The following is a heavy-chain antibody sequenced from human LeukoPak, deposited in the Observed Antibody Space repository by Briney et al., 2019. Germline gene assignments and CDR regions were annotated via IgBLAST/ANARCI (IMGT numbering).Heavy chain of an antibody. D-gene: IGHD2-15*01. CDR2: IRPNGIGK. CDR1: GFTFSTYA. J-gene: IGHJ4*02. Sequence: PGGSLRLSCAASGFTFSTYALNWVRQAPGKGLEWVSNIRPNGIGKSYADSVKGRFTISRDNDKNSLFLQMDSLRADDTAVYYCARDAGWSFDYWGQRTLVTVSS. CDR3: ARDAGWSFDY. V-gene: IGHV3-48*01.